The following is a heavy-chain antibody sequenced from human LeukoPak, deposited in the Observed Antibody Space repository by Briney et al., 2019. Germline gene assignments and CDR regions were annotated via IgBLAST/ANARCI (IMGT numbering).Heavy chain of an antibody. V-gene: IGHV4-4*02. D-gene: IGHD3-3*01. J-gene: IGHJ4*02. Sequence: SETLSLTCGVSGVSVINTNWWTWVRQPPGKGLEWIGEVHLDGRTNYNPSLESRLTMSVDVSENQVSLKLTSVTAADTAVYYCAREGGFYRPLDYSGQGTLVTASS. CDR1: GVSVINTNW. CDR2: VHLDGRT. CDR3: AREGGFYRPLDY.